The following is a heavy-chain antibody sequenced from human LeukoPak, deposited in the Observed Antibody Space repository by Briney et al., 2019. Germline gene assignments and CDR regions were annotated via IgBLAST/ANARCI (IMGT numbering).Heavy chain of an antibody. CDR2: MNPNSGNT. J-gene: IGHJ4*02. CDR1: GYTFTSYD. CDR3: ARAVNDGSPENSDY. V-gene: IGHV1-8*01. Sequence: GASVKVSCKASGYTFTSYDINWVRQAPGQGLEWMGWMNPNSGNTDYAQKFQGRVTMTRNTSISTDYMELSSLRSEDTAVYYCARAVNDGSPENSDYWGQGTLVTVSS. D-gene: IGHD1-26*01.